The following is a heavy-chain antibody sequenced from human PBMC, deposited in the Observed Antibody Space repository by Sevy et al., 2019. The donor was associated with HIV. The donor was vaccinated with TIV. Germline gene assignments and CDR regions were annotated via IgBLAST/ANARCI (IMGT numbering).Heavy chain of an antibody. J-gene: IGHJ4*02. CDR3: AREGCTRPHDY. CDR1: GFAFYDYS. Sequence: GGSLRLSCAASGFAFYDYSMSWIRQAPGKGLEWVATLSFGCGKINYADSVKGRFTISRVNSKNSFYLQIDNLRVEDTALYYGAREGCTRPHDYWGQGTRVAVSS. D-gene: IGHD2-8*01. V-gene: IGHV3-23*01. CDR2: LSFGCGKI.